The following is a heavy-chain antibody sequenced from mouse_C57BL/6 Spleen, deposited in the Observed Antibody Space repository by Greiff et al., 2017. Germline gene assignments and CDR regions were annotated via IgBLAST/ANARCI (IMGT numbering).Heavy chain of an antibody. CDR1: GYAFTNYL. Sequence: VQLVESGAELVRPGTSVKVSCKASGYAFTNYLIEWVKQRPGQGLEWIGVINPGSGGTNYNEKFKGKATLTADKSSSTAYMQLSSLTSEDSAVYFCARGGLLRSAWFAYWGQGTLVTVSA. CDR3: ARGGLLRSAWFAY. J-gene: IGHJ3*01. D-gene: IGHD2-3*01. V-gene: IGHV1-54*01. CDR2: INPGSGGT.